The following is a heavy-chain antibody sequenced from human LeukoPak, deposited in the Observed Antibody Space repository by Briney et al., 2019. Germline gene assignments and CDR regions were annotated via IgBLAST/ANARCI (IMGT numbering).Heavy chain of an antibody. Sequence: SETLSLTCAVSGGSISSGSYSWSWIRQPPGKGLEWIGYIYPRGSAYYNPSLKSRVILSLDKSANQFSLNLSSVTAADTAVYYCARFSPRAMGNYLDFWGQGTLVTVSS. CDR3: ARFSPRAMGNYLDF. V-gene: IGHV4-30-2*01. D-gene: IGHD7-27*01. CDR2: IYPRGSA. CDR1: GGSISSGSYS. J-gene: IGHJ4*02.